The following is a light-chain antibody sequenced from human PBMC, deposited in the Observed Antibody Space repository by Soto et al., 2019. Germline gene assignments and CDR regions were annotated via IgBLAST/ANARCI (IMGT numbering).Light chain of an antibody. Sequence: ESVLTQSPGTLSLSQGERATFSCRASQSVSSYLAWYHQKPGQAPRLLIYDASNRATGIPARFSGSGSGTDFTLTISSLEPEDFAVYYCQQRSNWPLLTFGGGTKVDIK. V-gene: IGKV3-11*01. CDR1: QSVSSY. CDR2: DAS. J-gene: IGKJ4*01. CDR3: QQRSNWPLLT.